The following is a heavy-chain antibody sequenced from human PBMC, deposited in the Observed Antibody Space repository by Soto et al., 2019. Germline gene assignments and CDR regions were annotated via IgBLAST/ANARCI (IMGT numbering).Heavy chain of an antibody. D-gene: IGHD2-15*01. Sequence: VGSLRLSCAASGFTFSSYEMNWVRQAPGKGLEWVSYISSSGSTIYYADSVKGRFTISRDNAKNSLYLQMNSLRAEDTAVYYCARAAYCSGGSCYPGAYGMDVWGQGTTVTVSS. CDR3: ARAAYCSGGSCYPGAYGMDV. V-gene: IGHV3-48*03. CDR2: ISSSGSTI. CDR1: GFTFSSYE. J-gene: IGHJ6*02.